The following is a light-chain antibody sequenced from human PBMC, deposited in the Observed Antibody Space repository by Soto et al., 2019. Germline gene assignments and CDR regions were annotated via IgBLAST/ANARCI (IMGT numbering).Light chain of an antibody. CDR3: QQSYISPYT. CDR2: AAS. V-gene: IGKV1-39*01. CDR1: ESIANY. J-gene: IGKJ2*01. Sequence: DIQMTQSTSSLSASVGDRVTITCRASESIANYLNWYQQKPGKAPNLLIYAASTLQTGVPSRFSGSGSGTDFTLTISSLQTEDFATYFCQQSYISPYTFGQGTKLDI.